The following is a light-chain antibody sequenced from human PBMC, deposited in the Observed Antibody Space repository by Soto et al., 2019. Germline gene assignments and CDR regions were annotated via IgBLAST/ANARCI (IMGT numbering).Light chain of an antibody. V-gene: IGKV3-20*01. J-gene: IGKJ3*01. CDR1: QSVSANY. Sequence: EVVLTQSPATLYLSPGERATLSCRANQSVSANYLAWYQQKPGQAPRLLIYGASSRATAIPDRLSGSGSGTDFTLTISRLEPEDFAVFYCHQYGSSPFTFGPGTKVDIK. CDR3: HQYGSSPFT. CDR2: GAS.